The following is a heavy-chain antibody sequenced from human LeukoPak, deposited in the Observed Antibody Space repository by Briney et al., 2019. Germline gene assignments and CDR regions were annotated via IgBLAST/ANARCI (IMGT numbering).Heavy chain of an antibody. Sequence: PGGSLRLSCAASGFTFSSFGVSWVRQGPGKGLEWVSGISGNGRSTYYADSVKGRFTISRDNSRNTLYLQMNSLRAEDTAVYYCAKVVGSHIVVVTAIDYWGQGTLVTVSS. V-gene: IGHV3-23*01. CDR3: AKVVGSHIVVVTAIDY. D-gene: IGHD2-21*02. CDR1: GFTFSSFG. J-gene: IGHJ4*02. CDR2: ISGNGRST.